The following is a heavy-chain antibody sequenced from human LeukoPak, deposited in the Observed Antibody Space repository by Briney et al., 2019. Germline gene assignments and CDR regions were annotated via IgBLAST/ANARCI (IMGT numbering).Heavy chain of an antibody. Sequence: ESGPTLVKPTQTLTLTCTFSGFSLSTGGVGVGWIRQPPGKALEWLALIYWDDDKRYSPSLKSRLTITKDTSNNQVVLTMTNMDPVDTATYYCAHSLCTNGVCYRPWFDPWGQGTLVTVSS. CDR1: GFSLSTGGVG. V-gene: IGHV2-5*02. CDR2: IYWDDDK. D-gene: IGHD2-8*01. CDR3: AHSLCTNGVCYRPWFDP. J-gene: IGHJ5*02.